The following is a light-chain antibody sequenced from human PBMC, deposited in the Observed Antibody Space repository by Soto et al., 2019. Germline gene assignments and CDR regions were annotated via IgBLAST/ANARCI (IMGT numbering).Light chain of an antibody. CDR3: SSYTISNTLPFV. CDR1: RRDVDGYNY. CDR2: EVT. Sequence: QSALTQPASVSGSPGQSITISCTGTRRDVDGYNYVSWYQQYPGKSPKLLIYEVTHRPSGVSNRFSGSKSGNTASLTISGLQAEDEADYYFSSYTISNTLPFVFGTGTQLTVL. V-gene: IGLV2-14*01. J-gene: IGLJ1*01.